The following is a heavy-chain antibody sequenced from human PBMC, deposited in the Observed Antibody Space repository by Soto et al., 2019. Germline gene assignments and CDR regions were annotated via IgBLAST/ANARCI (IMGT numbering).Heavy chain of an antibody. CDR1: GFTFSSYA. D-gene: IGHD3-10*01. J-gene: IGHJ4*02. CDR2: ISYDGSNK. V-gene: IGHV3-30-3*01. CDR3: ARDRRWFGESVFDY. Sequence: LRLSCAASGFTFSSYAMHWVRQAPGKGLEWVAVISYDGSNKYYADSVKGRFTISRDNSKNTLYLQMNSLRAEDTAVYYCARDRRWFGESVFDYWGQGTLVTVSS.